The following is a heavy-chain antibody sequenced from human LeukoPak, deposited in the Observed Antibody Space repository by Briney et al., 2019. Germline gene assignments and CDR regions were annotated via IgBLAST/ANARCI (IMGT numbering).Heavy chain of an antibody. D-gene: IGHD2-15*01. CDR1: GGSISSYY. CDR3: ARNNLSGGSCFDY. CDR2: IYYSGST. J-gene: IGHJ4*02. Sequence: PSETLSLTCTVSGGSISSYYWSWIRQPPGKGLDWIGYIYYSGSTNYNPSLKSRVTISVDTSKNQFSLKLSSVTAADTAVYYCARNNLSGGSCFDYWGQGTLVTVSS. V-gene: IGHV4-59*01.